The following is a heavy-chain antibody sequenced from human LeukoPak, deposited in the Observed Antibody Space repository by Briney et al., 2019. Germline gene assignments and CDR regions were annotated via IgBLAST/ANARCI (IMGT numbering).Heavy chain of an antibody. Sequence: ASVKVSCKASGYTFTSYGISWVRQAPGQGLEWMGWISAYNGNTNYAQKLQGRVTMTTDTSTSTAYMELRSLRSDDTAVYYCAREVVVNPLTDLDAFDIWGQGTMVTVSS. V-gene: IGHV1-18*01. CDR2: ISAYNGNT. CDR1: GYTFTSYG. D-gene: IGHD3-22*01. CDR3: AREVVVNPLTDLDAFDI. J-gene: IGHJ3*02.